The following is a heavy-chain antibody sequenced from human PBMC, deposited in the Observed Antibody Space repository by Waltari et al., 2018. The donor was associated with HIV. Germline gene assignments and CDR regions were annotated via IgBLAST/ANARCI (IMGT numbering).Heavy chain of an antibody. CDR1: GFTVGRNY. D-gene: IGHD3-16*01. J-gene: IGHJ4*01. CDR2: IYSSGIS. V-gene: IGHV3-66*02. CDR3: ARYDHLNKNPFDY. Sequence: EVRLVESGGDLVQPGESLRISCVVSGFTVGRNYMNWVRQIPGKGLEWVSVIYSSGISYYADSVKGRFAISRDTSKNTLYLEMNDLRPDDTALYYCARYDHLNKNPFDYWGQGTLVTVSS.